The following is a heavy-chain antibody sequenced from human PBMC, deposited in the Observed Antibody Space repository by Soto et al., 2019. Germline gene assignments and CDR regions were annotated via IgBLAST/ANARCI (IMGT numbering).Heavy chain of an antibody. CDR3: ASPPFSGSYGAEYFQH. CDR1: GYTFTNCG. Sequence: ASVKVCCEASGYTFTNCGMSWVRQANGQGLEWMGWISAYNGNTNYAQNFQGRVTMTTDTSTSTAYMELSSLRSEDTAVYYCASPPFSGSYGAEYFQHWGQGTLVTVSS. CDR2: ISAYNGNT. V-gene: IGHV1-18*01. J-gene: IGHJ1*01. D-gene: IGHD1-26*01.